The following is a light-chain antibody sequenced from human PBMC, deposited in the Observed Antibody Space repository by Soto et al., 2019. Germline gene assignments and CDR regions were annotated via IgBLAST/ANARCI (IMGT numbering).Light chain of an antibody. Sequence: QSALTQPASVSGSPGQSITISCTGTSSDVGGYNYVSWYQQHPGKAPKLMIYEVSNRASGVSNRFFGSKSGNTASLTISGLQAEDEADYYCTSYTTSSFPYVFGIGTKLTVL. CDR3: TSYTTSSFPYV. J-gene: IGLJ1*01. CDR2: EVS. CDR1: SSDVGGYNY. V-gene: IGLV2-14*01.